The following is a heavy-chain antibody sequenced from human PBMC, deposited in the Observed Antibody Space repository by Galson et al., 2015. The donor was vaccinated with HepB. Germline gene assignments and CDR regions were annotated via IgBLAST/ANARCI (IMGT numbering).Heavy chain of an antibody. Sequence: SVKVSCKASGYTFTSYAMNWVRQAPGQGLEWMGWINTNTGNPTYAQGFTGRFVFSLDTSVSTAYLQISSLKAEDTAVYYCARAPQFYSSGWYKDDAFDIWGQGTMVTVPS. CDR1: GYTFTSYA. CDR2: INTNTGNP. D-gene: IGHD6-19*01. CDR3: ARAPQFYSSGWYKDDAFDI. J-gene: IGHJ3*02. V-gene: IGHV7-4-1*02.